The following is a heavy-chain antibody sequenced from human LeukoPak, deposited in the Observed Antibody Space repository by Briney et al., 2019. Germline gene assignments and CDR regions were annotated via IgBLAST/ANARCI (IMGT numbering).Heavy chain of an antibody. Sequence: PGGSLRLSCAASGFTFSGYGMHWVRQAPGKGLEWVAFIRYDGSNKYYADSVKGRFTISRDNSKNTLYLQMNSLRAEDTAVYYCAKGLSPYCGGDCYEFDYWGQGTLVTVSS. CDR3: AKGLSPYCGGDCYEFDY. CDR2: IRYDGSNK. CDR1: GFTFSGYG. V-gene: IGHV3-30*02. J-gene: IGHJ4*02. D-gene: IGHD2-21*02.